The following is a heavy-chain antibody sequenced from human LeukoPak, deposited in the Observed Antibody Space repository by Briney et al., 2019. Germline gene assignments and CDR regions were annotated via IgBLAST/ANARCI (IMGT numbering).Heavy chain of an antibody. CDR3: AREGKGYYGSSGDAFDI. J-gene: IGHJ3*02. CDR1: GGTFSSYT. V-gene: IGHV1-69*04. Sequence: GASVKVSCKASGGTFSSYTISWVRQAPGQGLEWRGRIIPILGIAKYAQKFQGRVTITADKSTSTAYMELSSLRSEDTAVYYCAREGKGYYGSSGDAFDIWGQGTMVTVSS. D-gene: IGHD3-10*01. CDR2: IIPILGIA.